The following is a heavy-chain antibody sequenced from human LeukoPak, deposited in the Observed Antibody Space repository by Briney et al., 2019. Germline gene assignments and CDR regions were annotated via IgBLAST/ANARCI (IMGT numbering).Heavy chain of an antibody. CDR1: GFSFSDSY. J-gene: IGHJ4*02. D-gene: IGHD3-10*01. V-gene: IGHV3-11*01. CDR3: ARDQYGLGYGSLFDY. Sequence: RPGGSLRLSCVVSGFSFSDSYMTWIRQTPGKGLEWLAYISGSGSDIYYADSVKGRFTISRDNAKKSLYLEMNSLRAEDTAVYYCARDQYGLGYGSLFDYWGQGTLVTVSS. CDR2: ISGSGSDI.